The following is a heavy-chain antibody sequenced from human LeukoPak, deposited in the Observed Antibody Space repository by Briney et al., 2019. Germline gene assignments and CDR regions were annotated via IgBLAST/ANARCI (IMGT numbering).Heavy chain of an antibody. D-gene: IGHD5-18*01. CDR2: IYYSGST. CDR3: ARVVTSMLYNWFDP. CDR1: GGSISSHY. J-gene: IGHJ5*02. Sequence: SETLSLTCTVSGGSISSHYWSWIRQPPGKGLEWIGYIYYSGSTNYNPSLRSRVTISVDTSKNQFSLKLSSVTAADTAVYYCARVVTSMLYNWFDPWGQGTLVTVSS. V-gene: IGHV4-59*11.